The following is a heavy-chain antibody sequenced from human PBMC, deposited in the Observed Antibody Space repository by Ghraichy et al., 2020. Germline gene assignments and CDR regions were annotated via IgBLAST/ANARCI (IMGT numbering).Heavy chain of an antibody. D-gene: IGHD6-13*01. CDR3: ARDILFQGSTAAAGFDY. CDR2: ISSSSSTI. Sequence: GGSLRLSCSASGFTFSSYSMNWVRLAPGKGLEWVSYISSSSSTILYADSVKGRFTISRDNAKNSLYLQMNSLRAEDAAVYYCARDILFQGSTAAAGFDYWGQGTLVTVSS. J-gene: IGHJ4*02. CDR1: GFTFSSYS. V-gene: IGHV3-48*01.